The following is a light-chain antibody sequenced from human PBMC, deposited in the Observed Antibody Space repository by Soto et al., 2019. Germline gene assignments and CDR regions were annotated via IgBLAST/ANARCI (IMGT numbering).Light chain of an antibody. V-gene: IGKV1-9*01. Sequence: IQLTQSPSSLSASVGDRVTITCRASQGISSYLAWYQQKPGKAPKLLIYAASTLQSGVPSRFSGSGSGTDFTLTISSLQPVDFATYYCQQLNSYPLTFGQGTRLEIK. J-gene: IGKJ5*01. CDR2: AAS. CDR3: QQLNSYPLT. CDR1: QGISSY.